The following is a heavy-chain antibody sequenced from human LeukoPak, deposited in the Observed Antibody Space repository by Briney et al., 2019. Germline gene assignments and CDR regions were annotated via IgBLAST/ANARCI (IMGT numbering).Heavy chain of an antibody. Sequence: GGSLRLSCAASGFTSSSYAMSWVRQAPGKGLEWVSAISGSGGRTYYADSVKGRFTISRDKSKNTLYLQMNSLRAEDTAVYYCAKNRRYYDSSGSDYWGQGTLVTVSS. CDR2: ISGSGGRT. CDR1: GFTSSSYA. V-gene: IGHV3-23*01. D-gene: IGHD3-22*01. CDR3: AKNRRYYDSSGSDY. J-gene: IGHJ4*02.